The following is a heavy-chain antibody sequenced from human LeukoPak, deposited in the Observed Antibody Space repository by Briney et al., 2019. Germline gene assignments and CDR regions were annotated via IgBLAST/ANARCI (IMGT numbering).Heavy chain of an antibody. V-gene: IGHV3-30-3*01. CDR1: GFTFSSYA. J-gene: IGHJ4*02. CDR3: AREGSTMVRGVMSY. CDR2: ISYDGSNK. D-gene: IGHD3-10*01. Sequence: GGSERLSCAASGFTFSSYAMHWVRQAPGKGLEWVAVISYDGSNKYYADSVKGRFTISRDNSKNTLYLQMNSLRAEDTAVYYCAREGSTMVRGVMSYWGQGTLVIASS.